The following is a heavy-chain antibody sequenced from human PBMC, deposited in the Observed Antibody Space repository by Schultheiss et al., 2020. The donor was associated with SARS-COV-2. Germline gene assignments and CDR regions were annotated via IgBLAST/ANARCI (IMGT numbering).Heavy chain of an antibody. CDR2: ISAYNGNT. D-gene: IGHD3-3*01. Sequence: ASVKVSCKASGYTFISYGISWVRQAPGQGLEWMGWISAYNGNTNYAPKLQGRVTMTTDTSTSTAYMELRSLRSDDTAVYYCARGTRITIFGVVWLPNLDYWGQGTLVTVSS. J-gene: IGHJ4*02. CDR3: ARGTRITIFGVVWLPNLDY. V-gene: IGHV1-18*01. CDR1: GYTFISYG.